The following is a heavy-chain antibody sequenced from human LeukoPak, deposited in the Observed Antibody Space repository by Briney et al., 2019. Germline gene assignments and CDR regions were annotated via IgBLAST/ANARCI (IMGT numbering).Heavy chain of an antibody. V-gene: IGHV1-69*05. CDR1: GGTFSGYA. CDR3: ASTHSSGWYDDWFDP. Sequence: SVKVSCKASGGTFSGYAISWVRRAPGQGLEWMGRIIPIFGTANYAQKFQGRVTITTDESTSTAYMELSSLRSEDTAVYYCASTHSSGWYDDWFDPWGQGTLVTVSS. J-gene: IGHJ5*02. D-gene: IGHD6-19*01. CDR2: IIPIFGTA.